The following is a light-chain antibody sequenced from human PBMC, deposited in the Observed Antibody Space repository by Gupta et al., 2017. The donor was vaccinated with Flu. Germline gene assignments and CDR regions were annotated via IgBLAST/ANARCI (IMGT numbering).Light chain of an antibody. J-gene: IGKJ4*01. V-gene: IGKV1-33*01. Sequence: QMTQSPSSLSASVGDRVTITCQASQDISNYLNWYQQKPGKAPKLLIYDASNLETGVPSRFSGSGSGTDFTFTISSLQPEDIAAYYCQQYDNLPLTFGGGTKVEIK. CDR3: QQYDNLPLT. CDR1: QDISNY. CDR2: DAS.